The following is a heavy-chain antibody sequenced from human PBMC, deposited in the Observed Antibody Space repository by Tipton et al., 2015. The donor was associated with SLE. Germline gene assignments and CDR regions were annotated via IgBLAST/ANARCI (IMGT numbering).Heavy chain of an antibody. CDR2: IYTSGST. J-gene: IGHJ4*02. Sequence: TLSLTCTVSGGSLSSGSYYWSWIRQPAGKGLEWIGHIYTSGSTNYNPSLKSRVTMTTDTSTSTAYMELRSLRSDDTTVYYCARAIAAVAAPSDYWGQGTLVTVSS. CDR1: GGSLSSGSYY. D-gene: IGHD6-19*01. V-gene: IGHV4-61*09. CDR3: ARAIAAVAAPSDY.